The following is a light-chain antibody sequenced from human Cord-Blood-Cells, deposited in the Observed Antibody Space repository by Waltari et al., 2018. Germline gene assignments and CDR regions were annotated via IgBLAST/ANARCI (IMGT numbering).Light chain of an antibody. CDR1: RSHLGARYD. Sequence: QSVLPQPPSVSGAPGQRVTIPCTGCRSHLGARYDVHWYQQLPGTAPKLLIYGNSNRPSGVPDRFSGSKSGTSASLAITGLQAEDEADYYCQSYDSSLSGYVFGTGTKVTVL. J-gene: IGLJ1*01. V-gene: IGLV1-40*01. CDR3: QSYDSSLSGYV. CDR2: GNS.